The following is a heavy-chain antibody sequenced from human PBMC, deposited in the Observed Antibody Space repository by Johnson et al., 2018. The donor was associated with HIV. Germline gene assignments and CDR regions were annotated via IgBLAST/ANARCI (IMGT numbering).Heavy chain of an antibody. CDR2: IWYDGSNE. D-gene: IGHD2-15*01. J-gene: IGHJ3*02. Sequence: QVQLVESGGGVVQPGRSLRLSCAASGFTFSSYGMHWVRQAPGKGLEWLSVIWYDGSNEYYADSVKGRFTISRDNSKNTLYLHMSSLRLEDTAVYYCAKGQGGRGAFDIWGQGTTVTVSS. CDR1: GFTFSSYG. CDR3: AKGQGGRGAFDI. V-gene: IGHV3-33*06.